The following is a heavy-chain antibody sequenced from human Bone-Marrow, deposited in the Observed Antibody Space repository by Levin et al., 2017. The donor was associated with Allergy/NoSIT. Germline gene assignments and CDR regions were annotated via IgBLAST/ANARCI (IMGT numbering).Heavy chain of an antibody. Sequence: GGSLRLSCAASGFTFSMYWMHWVRQAPGKGLVWVSRINSDGSSSNSADSVKGRFIISRDNAKNTLYLQMNSLRAEDTAVYFCARGSYRGTDWGDYWGQGTLVTVSS. V-gene: IGHV3-74*01. CDR2: INSDGSSS. D-gene: IGHD3-16*01. CDR1: GFTFSMYW. CDR3: ARGSYRGTDWGDY. J-gene: IGHJ4*02.